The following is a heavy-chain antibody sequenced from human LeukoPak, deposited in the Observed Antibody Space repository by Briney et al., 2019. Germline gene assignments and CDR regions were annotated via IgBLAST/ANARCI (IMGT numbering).Heavy chain of an antibody. CDR3: VKDFGRVRGTPDS. J-gene: IGHJ4*02. CDR1: GVVFSIYT. D-gene: IGHD2/OR15-2a*01. V-gene: IGHV3-64D*06. Sequence: GGSLRLSCSASGVVFSIYTMYWVRQAPGKGPEYVSTISGSGNGGSIYYADSVKGRFTISRDDSKSTVYLQMNGLRSEDTAVYYCVKDFGRVRGTPDSWGQGTLVTVSS. CDR2: ISGSGNGGSI.